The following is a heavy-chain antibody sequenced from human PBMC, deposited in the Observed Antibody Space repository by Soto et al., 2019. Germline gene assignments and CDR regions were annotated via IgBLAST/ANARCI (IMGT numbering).Heavy chain of an antibody. CDR2: ISWNSGAI. J-gene: IGHJ2*01. D-gene: IGHD6-19*01. V-gene: IGHV3-9*01. CDR3: AKGARSGWPWYFDL. CDR1: GFTFEDYA. Sequence: EVQLVECGGGLVQPGRSLRLSCAVSGFTFEDYAMIWVRQVPGKGLECVSSISWNSGAIDYAASVKGRFTISRDNAKKSLYLEMNSLRVEVTALYYCAKGARSGWPWYFDLWGRGTLVTVSS.